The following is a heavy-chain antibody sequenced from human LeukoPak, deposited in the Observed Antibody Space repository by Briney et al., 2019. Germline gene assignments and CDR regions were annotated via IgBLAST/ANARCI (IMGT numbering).Heavy chain of an antibody. CDR3: ARDMGQLLLGYYYYGMDV. J-gene: IGHJ6*02. D-gene: IGHD2-21*02. Sequence: GASVKVSCKACGYTFTGYFLHWVGQAAGQGLEGMGWINPYSGDTNSAHKFQGRVTMTTDTSITTAYMELSRLRSDDTAVYYCARDMGQLLLGYYYYGMDVWGQGTTVTVSS. V-gene: IGHV1-2*02. CDR1: GYTFTGYF. CDR2: INPYSGDT.